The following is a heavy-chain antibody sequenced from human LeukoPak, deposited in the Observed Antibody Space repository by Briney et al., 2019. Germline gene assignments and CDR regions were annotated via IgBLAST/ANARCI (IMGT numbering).Heavy chain of an antibody. V-gene: IGHV4-34*01. J-gene: IGHJ4*02. CDR2: INHSGST. Sequence: SETLSLTCAVFGGSFSGYYWSWIRQPPGKGLEWIGEINHSGSTDYNPSLKSRVTISGDSSKNQFSLNLNSVTAADTAVYYCARLSITPFGVASAHFDHWGQGTLVTVSS. CDR3: ARLSITPFGVASAHFDH. D-gene: IGHD3-3*01. CDR1: GGSFSGYY.